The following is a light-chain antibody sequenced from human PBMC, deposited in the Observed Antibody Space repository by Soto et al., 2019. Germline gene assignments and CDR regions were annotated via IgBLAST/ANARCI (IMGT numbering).Light chain of an antibody. V-gene: IGKV3-20*01. Sequence: DIVLTQSPGTLSLSPGERATLSCRASQSVSSSYLAWYQQKPGQAPRLLIYGASIRATGIPDRFSGSGSGKDFTLTISTLEPEDFAVYYCQQYGSSPLTFGGGTKGEIK. CDR3: QQYGSSPLT. J-gene: IGKJ4*01. CDR1: QSVSSSY. CDR2: GAS.